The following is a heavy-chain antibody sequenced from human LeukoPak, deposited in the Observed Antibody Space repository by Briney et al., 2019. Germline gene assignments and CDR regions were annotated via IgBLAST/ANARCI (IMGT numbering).Heavy chain of an antibody. V-gene: IGHV5-51*01. CDR2: IYPGGSDT. Sequence: GASLQISCEGSGSFFTSYWIGGVRALRGKGLGWMGIIYPGGSDTRYSPSFQGQVTISADKSISTAYLQWSSLKASDTAMYYCARRPIGYCSSTSCYSLFDYWGQGTLVTVSS. J-gene: IGHJ4*02. CDR3: ARRPIGYCSSTSCYSLFDY. CDR1: GSFFTSYW. D-gene: IGHD2-2*02.